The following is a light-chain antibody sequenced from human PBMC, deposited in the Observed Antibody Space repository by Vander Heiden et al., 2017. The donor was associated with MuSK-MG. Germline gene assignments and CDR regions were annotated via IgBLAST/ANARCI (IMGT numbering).Light chain of an antibody. CDR3: QQFGFSEWT. Sequence: EIVLTQSPGTLSLSPGERATLSCRASQSVTRGSLTWYQQRPGQAPRLLIYGTSRRATGIPDRFSGSGSGTDFTLTISRLEPEDFAVYFCQQFGFSEWTFGQGTKVEIK. V-gene: IGKV3-20*01. CDR1: QSVTRGS. J-gene: IGKJ1*01. CDR2: GTS.